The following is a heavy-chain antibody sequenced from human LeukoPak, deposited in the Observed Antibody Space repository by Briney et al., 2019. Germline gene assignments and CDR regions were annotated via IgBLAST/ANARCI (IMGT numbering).Heavy chain of an antibody. D-gene: IGHD2-2*01. Sequence: PSETLSLTCTVSGGSISSYYGSWIRQPPGKGLEWIGYIYYSGSTNYNPSLKSRVTISVDTSKNQFSLKLSSVTAADTAVYYCARYYSSTSCYVGRGVYYYGMDVWGQGTTVTVSS. CDR2: IYYSGST. CDR1: GGSISSYY. V-gene: IGHV4-59*01. J-gene: IGHJ6*02. CDR3: ARYYSSTSCYVGRGVYYYGMDV.